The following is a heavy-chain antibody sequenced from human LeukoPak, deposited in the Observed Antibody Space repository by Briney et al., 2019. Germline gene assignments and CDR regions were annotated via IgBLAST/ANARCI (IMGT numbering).Heavy chain of an antibody. V-gene: IGHV4-30-4*01. CDR1: GGSISSGDYY. D-gene: IGHD2-21*02. CDR3: AREYGDDNWFDP. CDR2: IYYSGST. J-gene: IGHJ5*02. Sequence: SQTLSLTCTVSGGSISSGDYYWSWIRQPPGKGLEWIGYIYYSGSTYYNPSLKSRVTISVDTSKNQFSLKLSSVTAADTAVYYCAREYGDDNWFDPWGQGTLVTVSS.